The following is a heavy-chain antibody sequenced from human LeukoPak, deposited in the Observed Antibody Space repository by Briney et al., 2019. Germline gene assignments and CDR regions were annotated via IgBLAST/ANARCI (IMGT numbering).Heavy chain of an antibody. Sequence: GGSLRLSCAASGFTFSSYSMNWVRQAPGKGLEWVSYISSSSSTIYYADSVKGRFTISRDNAKNSLYLQMNSLRDEDTAVYYCARDPGYSSGRYDWGVREEFDPWGQGTLVTVSS. J-gene: IGHJ5*02. V-gene: IGHV3-48*02. CDR1: GFTFSSYS. CDR3: ARDPGYSSGRYDWGVREEFDP. D-gene: IGHD6-19*01. CDR2: ISSSSSTI.